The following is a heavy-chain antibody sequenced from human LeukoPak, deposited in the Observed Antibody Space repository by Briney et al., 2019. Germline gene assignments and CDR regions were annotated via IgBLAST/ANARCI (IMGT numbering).Heavy chain of an antibody. CDR2: INHSGST. D-gene: IGHD3-9*01. CDR1: GGSFSGYY. CDR3: ARGVPANYDILTGYYMHDAFDI. Sequence: SETLSLTCAVYGGSFSGYYWSWIPQPPGKGLVGIGEINHSGSTNYNPSLKSRVTISVDTSKNQFSLKLSSVTAADTAVYYCARGVPANYDILTGYYMHDAFDIWGQGTMVTVSS. J-gene: IGHJ3*02. V-gene: IGHV4-34*01.